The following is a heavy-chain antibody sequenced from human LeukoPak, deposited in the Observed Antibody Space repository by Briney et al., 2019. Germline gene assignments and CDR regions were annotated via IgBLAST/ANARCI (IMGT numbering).Heavy chain of an antibody. D-gene: IGHD3-22*01. CDR1: GGTFSSYA. J-gene: IGHJ4*02. CDR2: IIPIFGTA. V-gene: IGHV1-69*06. CDR3: AREDYYDSGSNDY. Sequence: SVKVSCKASGGTFSSYAISWVRQAPGQGLEWMGGIIPIFGTANYAQKFQGRVTITADKSTSTAYMELSSLRSEDTAVYYCAREDYYDSGSNDYWGQGTLVTVSS.